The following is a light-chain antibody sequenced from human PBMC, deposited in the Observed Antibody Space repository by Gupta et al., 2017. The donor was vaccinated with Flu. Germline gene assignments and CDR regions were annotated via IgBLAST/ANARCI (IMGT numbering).Light chain of an antibody. CDR2: LGS. CDR1: QSLLHCNGYNY. J-gene: IGKJ1*01. V-gene: IGKV2-28*01. Sequence: DIVMTQSPLSLPVTPGEPASISCRSSQSLLHCNGYNYLDWYLQKPGQSPQLLIYLGSNRASGVPDRFSGSGSGTDFTLEISRVEAEDVGVYYCMQALQTPPTFGQGTKVAIK. CDR3: MQALQTPPT.